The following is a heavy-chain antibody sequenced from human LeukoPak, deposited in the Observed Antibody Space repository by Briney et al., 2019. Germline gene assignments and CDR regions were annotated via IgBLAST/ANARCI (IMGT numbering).Heavy chain of an antibody. V-gene: IGHV4-34*01. CDR2: INHSGST. D-gene: IGHD6-13*01. Sequence: PSETLSLTCAVYGGSFSNYYWSWIRQPPGKGLEWIGEINHSGSTNYNPSLKSRVTISVDTSKNQFSLKLSSVAAADTAVYYCARVRHSHSSSWYYYYYYMDVWGKGTTVTVSS. CDR3: ARVRHSHSSSWYYYYYYMDV. J-gene: IGHJ6*03. CDR1: GGSFSNYY.